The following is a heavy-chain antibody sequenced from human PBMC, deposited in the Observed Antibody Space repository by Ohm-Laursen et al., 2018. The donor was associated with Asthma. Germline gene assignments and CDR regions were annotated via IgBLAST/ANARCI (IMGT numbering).Heavy chain of an antibody. Sequence: SLRLSCAASGFTFRSYAMHWVRQAPGKGLEWVAVGGSYYDGGLKYYADSVNGRFTVSRDDSKNTLYLQMNSLRPDDTAVYYCASEVTTRGAFDIWGQGTMVTVSS. CDR1: GFTFRSYA. V-gene: IGHV3-30-3*01. D-gene: IGHD4-17*01. J-gene: IGHJ3*02. CDR3: ASEVTTRGAFDI. CDR2: GGSYYDGGLK.